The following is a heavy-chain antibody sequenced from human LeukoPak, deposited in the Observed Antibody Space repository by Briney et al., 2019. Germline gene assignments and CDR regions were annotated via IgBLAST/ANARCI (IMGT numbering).Heavy chain of an antibody. CDR3: ARGVAISSSGWYDTFDY. J-gene: IGHJ4*02. CDR2: ISTNGDRT. V-gene: IGHV3-64*02. CDR1: GFTFSNSA. D-gene: IGHD6-19*01. Sequence: GGSLRLSCGASGFTFSNSAMYWVRQAAGKGLEFVSVISTNGDRTYYADSVKGRFTISRDNSKNTLYLQMGSLRADDMAVYYCARGVAISSSGWYDTFDYWGQGALVTISS.